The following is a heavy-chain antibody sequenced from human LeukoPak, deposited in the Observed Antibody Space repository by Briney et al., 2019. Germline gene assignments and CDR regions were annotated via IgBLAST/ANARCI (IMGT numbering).Heavy chain of an antibody. CDR1: GYTFTNYA. CDR3: TRGRGPPNTNRDLYYYYYMDV. Sequence: ASVKVSCKASGYTFTNYAIHWVRQAPGQRFEWMGWINAANGHTKYSQHFQDRITITRDTSATTAYMELTNLRSEDMALYYCTRGRGPPNTNRDLYYYYYMDVWGTGTTVTVSS. D-gene: IGHD3-10*01. CDR2: INAANGHT. V-gene: IGHV1-3*03. J-gene: IGHJ6*03.